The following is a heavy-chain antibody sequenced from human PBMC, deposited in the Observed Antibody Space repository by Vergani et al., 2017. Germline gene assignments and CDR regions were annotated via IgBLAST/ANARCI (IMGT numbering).Heavy chain of an antibody. V-gene: IGHV1-69*10. CDR2: VSTILGIA. D-gene: IGHD3-9*01. Sequence: VQSGDEVKKPGASVKVSCKTSGYSFINYGISWVRQAPGQGLEWLGWVSTILGIANYAQKFQGRVTITADKSTSTAYMELSSLRSEDTAVYYFARMAYYDIFTGHEDYGMDVWGQGTTVTVSS. CDR3: ARMAYYDIFTGHEDYGMDV. J-gene: IGHJ6*02. CDR1: GYSFINYG.